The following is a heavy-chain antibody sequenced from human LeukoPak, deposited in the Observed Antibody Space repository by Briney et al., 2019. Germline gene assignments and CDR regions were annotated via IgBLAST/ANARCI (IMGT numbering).Heavy chain of an antibody. CDR1: GGSFSGYY. V-gene: IGHV4-34*01. D-gene: IGHD2-2*01. Sequence: PSETLSLTCAVYGGSFSGYYWSWIRLPPGKGLEWIGEINHSGSTNYNPSLKSRVTISVDTSKNQFSLKLSSVTAADTAVYYCAREDIVVVPAAIRGFDWFDPWGQGTLVTVSS. J-gene: IGHJ5*02. CDR2: INHSGST. CDR3: AREDIVVVPAAIRGFDWFDP.